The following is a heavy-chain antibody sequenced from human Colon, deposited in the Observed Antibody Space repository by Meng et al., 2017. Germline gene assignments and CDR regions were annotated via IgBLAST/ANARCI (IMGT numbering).Heavy chain of an antibody. Sequence: GGSLRLSCAASGFIVSSDFMYWVRQAPGKGLEWVSMIHNGEVTFYSDSVKGRFTISRDSSKNTLFLQMNSLRPEDTALYYCANRFVWGLGTLVTVSS. CDR2: IHNGEVT. CDR3: ANRFV. D-gene: IGHD3-3*01. CDR1: GFIVSSDF. J-gene: IGHJ4*02. V-gene: IGHV3-66*02.